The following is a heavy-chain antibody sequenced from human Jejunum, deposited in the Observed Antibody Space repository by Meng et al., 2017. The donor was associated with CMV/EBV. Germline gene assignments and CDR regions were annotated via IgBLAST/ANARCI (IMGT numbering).Heavy chain of an antibody. J-gene: IGHJ4*02. CDR1: GGSISNHY. D-gene: IGHD3-10*01. CDR3: ARGPGGFGDFNFDS. CDR2: IYFGGST. V-gene: IGHV4-4*07. Sequence: VQLLESGPGLVKPSETLSLTCSVSGGSISNHYWSWIRQPAGKGLEWIGRIYFGGSTNYNPSLKSRVTMSVEMSKNQFSMSLYSVTAADTAVYYCARGPGGFGDFNFDSWGQGTLVTVSS.